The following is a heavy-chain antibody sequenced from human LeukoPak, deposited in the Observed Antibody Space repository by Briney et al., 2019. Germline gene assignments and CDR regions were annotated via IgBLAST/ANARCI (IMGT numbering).Heavy chain of an antibody. CDR3: ARSEDTAMVFSY. CDR1: GSTFSSYS. CDR2: ISSSSYI. Sequence: GGSLRLSCAASGSTFSSYSMNWVRQAPGKGLEWVSSISSSSYIYYAHSVKGRFTISRDNAKNSLYLQMNSLRAEDTAVYYCARSEDTAMVFSYWGQGTLVTVSS. D-gene: IGHD5-18*01. J-gene: IGHJ4*02. V-gene: IGHV3-21*01.